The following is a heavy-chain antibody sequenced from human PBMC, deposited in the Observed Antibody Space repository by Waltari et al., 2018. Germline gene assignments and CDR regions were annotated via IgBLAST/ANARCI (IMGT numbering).Heavy chain of an antibody. V-gene: IGHV4-30-4*01. CDR3: ARTTFVRYFDY. CDR2: VSYRGIT. J-gene: IGHJ4*02. D-gene: IGHD1-1*01. CDR1: SGSISIPDYF. Sequence: QVQLQESGPGLVKPSQTLTLTCTVSSGSISIPDYFWSWIRQAPGKGLEWIGSVSYRGITYYNPSLECRVTMSVDTSKNQFSLNLNSMTAADAAVFYCARTTFVRYFDYWGQGTLVTVSS.